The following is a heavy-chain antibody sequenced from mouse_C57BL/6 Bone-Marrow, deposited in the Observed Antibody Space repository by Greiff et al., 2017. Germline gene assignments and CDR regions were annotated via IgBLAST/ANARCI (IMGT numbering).Heavy chain of an antibody. V-gene: IGHV1-81*01. CDR3: ARPYDYEGGDY. J-gene: IGHJ2*01. CDR1: GYTFTSYG. CDR2: IYPRSGNT. D-gene: IGHD2-4*01. Sequence: VKVVESGAELARPGASVKLSCKASGYTFTSYGISWVKQRTGQGLEWIGEIYPRSGNTYYNEKFKGKATLTADKSSSTAYMELRSLTSEDSAVYFCARPYDYEGGDYWGQGTTLTVSS.